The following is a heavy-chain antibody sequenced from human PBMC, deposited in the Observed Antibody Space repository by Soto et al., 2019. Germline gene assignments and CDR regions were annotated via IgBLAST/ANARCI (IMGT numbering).Heavy chain of an antibody. CDR1: GFTFSNYA. D-gene: IGHD3-22*01. CDR2: VSYDGSKQ. Sequence: QVQLVESGGGVVQPGRSLRVSCAASGFTFSNYAMHWVRQAPGKGLEWVAVVSYDGSKQCYADSVEGRFNISRVCSTSTLYLRMDNLRDEHTAVFYCARGRLDYYDNSGYYNFDYWCQGTRVIVSS. CDR3: ARGRLDYYDNSGYYNFDY. V-gene: IGHV3-30-3*01. J-gene: IGHJ4*02.